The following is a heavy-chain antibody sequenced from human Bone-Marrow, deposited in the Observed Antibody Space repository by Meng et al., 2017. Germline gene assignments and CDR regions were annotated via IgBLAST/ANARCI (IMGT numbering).Heavy chain of an antibody. V-gene: IGHV4-61*05. CDR3: ARFTCYYDSSGYYYYYYGMDV. CDR2: IYYSGST. Sequence: SETLSLTCTVSGGSISSSSYYWGWIRQPPGKGLEWIGYIYYSGSTNYNPSLKSRVTISVDTSKNQFSLKLSSVTAADTAVYYCARFTCYYDSSGYYYYYYGMDVWGQGTTVTVSS. CDR1: GGSISSSSYY. D-gene: IGHD3-22*01. J-gene: IGHJ6*02.